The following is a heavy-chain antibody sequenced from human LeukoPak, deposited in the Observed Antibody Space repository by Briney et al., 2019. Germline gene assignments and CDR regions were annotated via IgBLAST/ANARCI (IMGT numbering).Heavy chain of an antibody. J-gene: IGHJ4*02. CDR1: GGSISSYY. D-gene: IGHD4-17*01. CDR3: ARDYGDFVWFFDY. Sequence: SETLSLTCTVSGGSISSYYWSWVRQPAGKGLEWIGRIFTSGSTNYNPSLKSRVTMSVDASKNQFSLKLSSVTAADTAVYYCARDYGDFVWFFDYWVQGRLVSVSS. CDR2: IFTSGST. V-gene: IGHV4-4*07.